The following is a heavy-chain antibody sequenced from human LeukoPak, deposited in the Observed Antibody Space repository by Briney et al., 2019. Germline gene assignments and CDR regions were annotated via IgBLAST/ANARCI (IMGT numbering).Heavy chain of an antibody. CDR2: YYSGST. CDR3: ARHGFSMTTVTTYAFDI. D-gene: IGHD4-17*01. V-gene: IGHV4-59*08. J-gene: IGHJ3*02. Sequence: YYSGSTNYNPSLKSRVTISVDTSKNQFSLKLSSVTAADTAVYYCARHGFSMTTVTTYAFDIWGQGTMVTVSS.